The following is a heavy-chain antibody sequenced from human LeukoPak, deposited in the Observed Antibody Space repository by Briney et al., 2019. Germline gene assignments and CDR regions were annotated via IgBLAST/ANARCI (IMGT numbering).Heavy chain of an antibody. V-gene: IGHV3-23*01. D-gene: IGHD7-27*01. Sequence: GGSLRLSCAASGFTFSSNAMNWVRQAPGKGLEWVSGITGSGDSTYYADSAKGRFTISRDNSKNTLFLQMNSLRAEDTAVYYCAKDGGLWVSAHWGDSWGRGTLVTVSS. CDR3: AKDGGLWVSAHWGDS. J-gene: IGHJ4*02. CDR1: GFTFSSNA. CDR2: ITGSGDST.